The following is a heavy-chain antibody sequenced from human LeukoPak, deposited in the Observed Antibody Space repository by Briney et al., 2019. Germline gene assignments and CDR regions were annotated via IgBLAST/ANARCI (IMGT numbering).Heavy chain of an antibody. Sequence: ASVKVSCKASGYTFTGYYMHWVRQAPGQGLEWMGWINPNSGGTNYAQKFQGRVTMTRDTSISTAYMELSRLRSDDTAVYYCARVGPHCSSTSCYWGAFDIWGQGTMVTVSS. J-gene: IGHJ3*02. V-gene: IGHV1-2*02. CDR2: INPNSGGT. CDR3: ARVGPHCSSTSCYWGAFDI. CDR1: GYTFTGYY. D-gene: IGHD2-2*01.